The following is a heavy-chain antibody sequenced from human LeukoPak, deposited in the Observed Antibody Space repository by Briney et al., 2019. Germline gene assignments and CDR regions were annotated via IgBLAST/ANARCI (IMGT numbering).Heavy chain of an antibody. CDR2: IYHSGST. CDR3: ARGEGWFDP. V-gene: IGHV4-38-2*02. J-gene: IGHJ5*02. CDR1: GYSISSGYH. D-gene: IGHD1-26*01. Sequence: PSETLSLTCTVSGYSISSGYHWGWIRQPPGKGLEWIGSIYHSGSTYYNPSLKSRVTISVDTSKNQFSLKLSSVTAADTAVYYCARGEGWFDPWGQGTLVTVSS.